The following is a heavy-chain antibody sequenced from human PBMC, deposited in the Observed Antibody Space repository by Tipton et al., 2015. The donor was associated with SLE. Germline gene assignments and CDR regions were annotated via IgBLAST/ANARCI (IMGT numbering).Heavy chain of an antibody. CDR2: INHSGST. J-gene: IGHJ5*02. CDR3: ARGDYDFTFDP. V-gene: IGHV4-34*01. D-gene: IGHD3-3*01. CDR1: GGSFTSYY. Sequence: TLSLTCAVYGGSFTSYYWSWLRQPPEKGLEWIGEINHSGSTYYNPSLKSRVTRSADTSKNQFSLKLSSVTAADTAVYYCARGDYDFTFDPWGQGTLVTVSS.